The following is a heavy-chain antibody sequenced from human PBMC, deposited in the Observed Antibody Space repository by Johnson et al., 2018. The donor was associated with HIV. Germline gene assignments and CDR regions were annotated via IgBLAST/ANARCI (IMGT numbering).Heavy chain of an antibody. CDR1: GFTFSSYA. CDR2: ISYDGTNK. D-gene: IGHD3-22*01. V-gene: IGHV3-30-3*01. CDR3: ARALYCYDSTSPLESEAFDI. Sequence: QVQLVESGGGVVQPGRSLRLSCVASGFTFSSYAMHWVRQAPGKGLEWVAVISYDGTNKYYADSVKGRFTISRDNAKNSLYLQMNSLRAEDTALYYCARALYCYDSTSPLESEAFDIWGQGTMVTVSS. J-gene: IGHJ3*02.